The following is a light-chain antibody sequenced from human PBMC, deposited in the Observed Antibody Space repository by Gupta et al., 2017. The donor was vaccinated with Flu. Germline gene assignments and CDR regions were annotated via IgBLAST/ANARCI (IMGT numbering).Light chain of an antibody. CDR1: QSNSSSQ. CDR3: QEYRKTRT. J-gene: IGKJ4*02. V-gene: IGKV3-20*01. Sequence: GTGRVTTEERASQTVMSSQSNSSSQVGWYQQKPGQAPRLMMYGASRRAAGIEDRFSGGGGGTDFTITSSIREAEEVAVYYGQEYRKTRTFGEGTKVEIK. CDR2: GAS.